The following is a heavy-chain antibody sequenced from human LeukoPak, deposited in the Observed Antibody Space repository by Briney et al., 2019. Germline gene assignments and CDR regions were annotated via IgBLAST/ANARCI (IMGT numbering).Heavy chain of an antibody. D-gene: IGHD5-12*01. CDR3: ARGLSGYHNT. CDR2: IYSGGST. CDR1: GFDFSTQW. J-gene: IGHJ4*02. V-gene: IGHV3-66*01. Sequence: GGSLRLSCAASGFDFSTQWMSWVRQAPGKGLEWVSLIYSGGSTYYADSVKGRFTISRDNSKNTLYLQMNSLRAEDTAVYYCARGLSGYHNTGGQGTLVTVSS.